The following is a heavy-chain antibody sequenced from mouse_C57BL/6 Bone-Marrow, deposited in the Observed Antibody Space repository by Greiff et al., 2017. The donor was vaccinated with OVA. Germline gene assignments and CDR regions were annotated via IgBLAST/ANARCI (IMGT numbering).Heavy chain of an antibody. CDR1: GYTFTTYP. D-gene: IGHD1-1*01. Sequence: LQESGAELVKPGASVKMSCKASGYTFTTYPIEWMKQNHGKSLEWIGNFHPYNDDTKYNEKFKGKATLTVEKSSRTVYLELSRLTSDDSAVYYCARGRGGSSPCWYFDVWGTGTTVTVSS. CDR2: FHPYNDDT. CDR3: ARGRGGSSPCWYFDV. V-gene: IGHV1-47*01. J-gene: IGHJ1*03.